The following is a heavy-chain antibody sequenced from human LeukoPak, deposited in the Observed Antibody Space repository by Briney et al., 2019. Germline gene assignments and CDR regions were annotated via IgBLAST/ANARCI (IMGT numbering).Heavy chain of an antibody. V-gene: IGHV3-23*01. Sequence: PGGSLRLSCAASGFTFSSYAMSWVRQAPGKGLEWVSAISGSGGSTYYADSVKGRFTISRDNSKNTLYLQMNSLRAEDTAVYYCARNWYSSSWSKAGPTDGWGQGTLVTVSS. CDR1: GFTFSSYA. CDR3: ARNWYSSSWSKAGPTDG. CDR2: ISGSGGST. J-gene: IGHJ4*02. D-gene: IGHD6-13*01.